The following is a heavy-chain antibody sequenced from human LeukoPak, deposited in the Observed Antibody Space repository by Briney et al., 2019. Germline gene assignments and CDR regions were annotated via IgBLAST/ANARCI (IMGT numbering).Heavy chain of an antibody. D-gene: IGHD6-13*01. CDR2: ISSSSSYI. CDR1: GFTFSSYS. V-gene: IGHV3-21*01. CDR3: ASGYSSSWYDGY. J-gene: IGHJ4*02. Sequence: PGGSLRLSCAASGFTFSSYSMNWVRQAPGKGLEWVSSISSSSSYIYYADSVKGRFTISRDNAKNSLYLQMNGLRAEDTAVYYCASGYSSSWYDGYWGQGTLVTVSS.